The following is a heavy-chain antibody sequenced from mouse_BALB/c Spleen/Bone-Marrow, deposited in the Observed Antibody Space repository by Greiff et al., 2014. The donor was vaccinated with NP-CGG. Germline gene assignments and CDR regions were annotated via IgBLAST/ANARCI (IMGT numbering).Heavy chain of an antibody. V-gene: IGHV1-18*01. CDR3: ANWDWFAN. CDR1: GYSFTAYT. Sequence: VQLQQSGPELVKPGASMRISCKASGYSFTAYTMNWVKQSHGKNLEWIELINPYNGGTTYNQKFKDKATLTVDKSSSTAYMELLSLTSEDSAVYYCANWDWFANWGQGTLVTVS. D-gene: IGHD4-1*01. J-gene: IGHJ3*01. CDR2: INPYNGGT.